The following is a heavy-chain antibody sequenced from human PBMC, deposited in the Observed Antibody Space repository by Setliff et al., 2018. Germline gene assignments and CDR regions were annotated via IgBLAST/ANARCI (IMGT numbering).Heavy chain of an antibody. CDR2: IYYSGST. V-gene: IGHV4-39*01. Sequence: SETLSLTCTVSGGSISSSSYYWGWIRQPPGKGLEWIGSIYYSGSTYYNPSLKSRVTISVDTSKNQFSLKLSSVTAADTAVYYCARHRPRGWEPLGSCDYWGQGTLVTVSS. D-gene: IGHD1-26*01. CDR3: ARHRPRGWEPLGSCDY. CDR1: GGSISSSSYY. J-gene: IGHJ4*02.